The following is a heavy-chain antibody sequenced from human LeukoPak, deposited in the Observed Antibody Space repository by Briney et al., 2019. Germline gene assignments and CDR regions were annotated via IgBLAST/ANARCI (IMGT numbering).Heavy chain of an antibody. CDR2: ISAYNGNT. V-gene: IGHV1-18*01. Sequence: ASVKVSCKASGYTFTSYGISWVRQAPGQGLEWMGWISAYNGNTNYAQKLQGRVTMTTDTSTSTAYMELRSLRSDDTAVYYCARARAASLGGNLGMDVWGQGTTVTVSS. J-gene: IGHJ6*02. CDR1: GYTFTSYG. D-gene: IGHD2-15*01. CDR3: ARARAASLGGNLGMDV.